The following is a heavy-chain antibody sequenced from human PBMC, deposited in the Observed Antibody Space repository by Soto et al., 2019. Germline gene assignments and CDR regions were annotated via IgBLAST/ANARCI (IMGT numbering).Heavy chain of an antibody. J-gene: IGHJ4*02. V-gene: IGHV4-30-2*01. Sequence: QLQLQESGSGLVKPSQTLSLTCAVSGGSISSGGYPWSWIRQPPGKGLEWMGYIYPSGSTNYSPSIRGRITISVDRTKNHFSRKLTSVTAADTAVYYCARGPYGSGFFKGFEYWGQRTLVTVSS. CDR1: GGSISSGGYP. D-gene: IGHD2-15*01. CDR2: IYPSGST. CDR3: ARGPYGSGFFKGFEY.